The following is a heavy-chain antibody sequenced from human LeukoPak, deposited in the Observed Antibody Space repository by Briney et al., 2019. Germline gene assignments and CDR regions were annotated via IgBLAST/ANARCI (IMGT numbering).Heavy chain of an antibody. CDR1: GYTFTSYA. V-gene: IGHV7-4-1*02. Sequence: ASVKVSCKASGYTFTSYAMNWVRQAPGQGLEWMGWINTNTGNPTYAQGFTGRFVFSFDTSVSTAYLQISSVKAEDTAVYYCARDPSHGILWLGELYGGVFDIWGQGTMVTVSS. J-gene: IGHJ3*02. CDR2: INTNTGNP. CDR3: ARDPSHGILWLGELYGGVFDI. D-gene: IGHD3-10*01.